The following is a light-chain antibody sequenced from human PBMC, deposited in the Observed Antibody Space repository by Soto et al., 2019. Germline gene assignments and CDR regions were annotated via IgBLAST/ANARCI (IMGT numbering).Light chain of an antibody. CDR1: SSNIGRNT. Sequence: QSVLTQPPSASGTPGQRVTISCSGSSSNIGRNTVNWYQHLPGTAPKLLIYSNNQRPSGVPDRFSGSKSGTSASLAISGLQSEDEADYYCATWDDSLNGLFGGGTK. CDR2: SNN. CDR3: ATWDDSLNGL. V-gene: IGLV1-44*01. J-gene: IGLJ3*02.